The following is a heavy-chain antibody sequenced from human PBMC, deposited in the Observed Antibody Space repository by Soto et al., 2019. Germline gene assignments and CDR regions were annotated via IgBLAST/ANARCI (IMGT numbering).Heavy chain of an antibody. CDR1: GGSISSGDYY. CDR2: IYYGGST. CDR3: AVEMATIGNWFDP. Sequence: SETLSLTCTVSGGSISSGDYYWSWIRQPPGKGLEWIGYIYYGGSTYYNPSLKGRVTISVDTSKNQFSLKLSSVTAADTAVYYCAVEMATIGNWFDPWGQGTLVTVSS. V-gene: IGHV4-30-4*01. D-gene: IGHD5-12*01. J-gene: IGHJ5*02.